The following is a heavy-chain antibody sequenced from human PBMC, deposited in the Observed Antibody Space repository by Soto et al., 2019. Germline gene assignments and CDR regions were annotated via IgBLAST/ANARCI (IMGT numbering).Heavy chain of an antibody. CDR2: IWYDGSNK. CDR1: GFTFSSYG. J-gene: IGHJ4*02. CDR3: ARASPPDY. V-gene: IGHV3-33*01. Sequence: QVQLVESGGGVVQPGRSLRLSCAASGFTFSSYGMLWVRQAPGKGLELVALIWYDGSNKYYTDSVKGRFTISRDNSKNTLYLQMSSLRVEDTAVYYCARASPPDYWGQGTLVTVSS.